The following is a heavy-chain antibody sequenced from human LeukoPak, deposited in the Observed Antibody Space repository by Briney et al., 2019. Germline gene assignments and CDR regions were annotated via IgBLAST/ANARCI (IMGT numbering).Heavy chain of an antibody. CDR3: ARDFGVFCSGGSCPFDY. CDR1: GFTFSSYW. D-gene: IGHD2-15*01. J-gene: IGHJ4*02. Sequence: SGGPLRLSCAASGFTFSSYWMSWVRQAPGKGLEWVANIKQDGSEKYYVDSVKGRFTISRDNAKNSLYLQMNSLRAEDACVYYCARDFGVFCSGGSCPFDYGGQGTLVTVSS. CDR2: IKQDGSEK. V-gene: IGHV3-7*01.